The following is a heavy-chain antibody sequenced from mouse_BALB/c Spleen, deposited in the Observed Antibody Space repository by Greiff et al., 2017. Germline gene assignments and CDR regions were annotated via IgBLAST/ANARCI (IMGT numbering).Heavy chain of an antibody. D-gene: IGHD2-9*01. CDR1: GFDFSRYW. J-gene: IGHJ3*01. CDR3: ARSTYYGSLCAY. V-gene: IGHV4-1*02. Sequence: DVHLVESGGGLVQPGGSLKLSCAASGFDFSRYWMSWVRQAPGKGLEWIGEINPDSSTINYTPSLKDKFIISRDNAKNTLYLQMSKVRSEDTALYYCARSTYYGSLCAYWGQGTLVTVSA. CDR2: INPDSSTI.